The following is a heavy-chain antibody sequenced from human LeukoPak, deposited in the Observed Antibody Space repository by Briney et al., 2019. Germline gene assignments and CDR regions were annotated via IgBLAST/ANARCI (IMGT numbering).Heavy chain of an antibody. D-gene: IGHD2-21*01. V-gene: IGHV3-23*01. CDR1: GFTFTSHA. Sequence: GGSMWLSCATSGFTFTSHAMTWVGQAPGAWLEWVSAISGTTGRTFYGDSVKGRFTVSRDNSRDTLYLQMNSLRAEDAAVYFCARVACGTECYYRLDVWGQGTTVTVSS. J-gene: IGHJ6*02. CDR3: ARVACGTECYYRLDV. CDR2: ISGTTGRT.